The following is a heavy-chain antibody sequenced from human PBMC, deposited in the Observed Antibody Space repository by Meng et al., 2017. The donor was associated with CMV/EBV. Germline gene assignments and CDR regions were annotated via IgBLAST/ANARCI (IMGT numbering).Heavy chain of an antibody. V-gene: IGHV3-30-3*01. Sequence: GESLKISCAASEFTFSNYAIHWVRRAPGKGLEWVAVTSYDGSTKHYADSVKGRFTISRDNSKNTVFLQMNSLRPEDTAVHYCARDLCGDSSCSPFGYWGQGALVTVSS. CDR3: ARDLCGDSSCSPFGY. CDR2: TSYDGSTK. D-gene: IGHD2-15*01. CDR1: EFTFSNYA. J-gene: IGHJ4*02.